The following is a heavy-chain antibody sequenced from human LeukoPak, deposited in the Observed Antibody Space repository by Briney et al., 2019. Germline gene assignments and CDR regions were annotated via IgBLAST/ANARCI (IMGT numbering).Heavy chain of an antibody. CDR2: ISAYNGNT. CDR3: ARITPYCSSTSCYDLDY. V-gene: IGHV1-18*01. J-gene: IGHJ4*02. D-gene: IGHD2-2*01. Sequence: ASVKVSCKASGYTFTSYGISWVRQAPGQGLEWMGWISAYNGNTNYAQKLQGRVTMTTDTSTSTAYMELRSLRSDDTAVYYCARITPYCSSTSCYDLDYWGQGTLVTVSS. CDR1: GYTFTSYG.